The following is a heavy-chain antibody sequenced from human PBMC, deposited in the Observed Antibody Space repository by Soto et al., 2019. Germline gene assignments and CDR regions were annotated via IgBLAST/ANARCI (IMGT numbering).Heavy chain of an antibody. CDR2: INPNSGMT. D-gene: IGHD2-2*01. V-gene: IGHV1-2*02. Sequence: ASVKVSCKASGYTFTSYYFHWVRQAPGQDLEWMGWINPNSGMTNSVQKFQGRVTMTRDTSINTAYMELNNLISDDAAVYYCARRSSTYLNEVIFDPWGQGTLVTVSS. CDR3: ARRSSTYLNEVIFDP. J-gene: IGHJ5*02. CDR1: GYTFTSYY.